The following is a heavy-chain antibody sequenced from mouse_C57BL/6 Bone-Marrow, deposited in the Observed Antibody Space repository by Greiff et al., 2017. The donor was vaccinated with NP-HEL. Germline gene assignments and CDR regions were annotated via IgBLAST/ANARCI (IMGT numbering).Heavy chain of an antibody. CDR3: TPGLRGYFDV. CDR1: GFNIKDDY. Sequence: EVQLQQSRAELVRPGASVKLSCTASGFNIKDDYMHWVKQRPEQGLEWIGWIDPENGDTEYASKFQGKATITADTSSNTAYLQLSSLTSEDTAVYYCTPGLRGYFDVWGTGTTVTVSS. CDR2: IDPENGDT. V-gene: IGHV14-4*01. D-gene: IGHD2-2*01. J-gene: IGHJ1*03.